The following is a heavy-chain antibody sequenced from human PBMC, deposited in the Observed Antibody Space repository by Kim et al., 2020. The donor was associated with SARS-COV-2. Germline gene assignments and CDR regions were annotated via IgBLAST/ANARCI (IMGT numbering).Heavy chain of an antibody. CDR2: IYYSGST. CDR1: GVSISSSSYY. CDR3: AAYMAVIAILGWFDP. J-gene: IGHJ5*02. V-gene: IGHV4-39*01. Sequence: SETLSLTCTVSGVSISSSSYYWGWIRQPPGKGLEWIGSIYYSGSTYYNPSLKSRVTISVDTSKNQFSLKLSSVTAADTAVYYCAAYMAVIAILGWFDPWGQGTLVTVSS. D-gene: IGHD2-21*01.